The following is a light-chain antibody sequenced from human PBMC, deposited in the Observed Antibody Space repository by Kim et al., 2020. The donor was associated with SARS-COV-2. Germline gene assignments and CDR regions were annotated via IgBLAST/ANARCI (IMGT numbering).Light chain of an antibody. CDR1: QSVSSSY. CDR2: GAS. CDR3: QQYGSGFT. V-gene: IGKV3-20*01. J-gene: IGKJ3*01. Sequence: LSPGERAPPSCRASQSVSSSYLAWYQQKPGQAPRLLIYGASSRATGIPDRFSGSGSGTDFTLTISRLEPEDFAVYYCQQYGSGFTFGPGTKVDIK.